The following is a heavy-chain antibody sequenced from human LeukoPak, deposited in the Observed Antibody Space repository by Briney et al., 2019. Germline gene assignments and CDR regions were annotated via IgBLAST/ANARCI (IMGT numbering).Heavy chain of an antibody. V-gene: IGHV3-21*01. J-gene: IGHJ4*02. D-gene: IGHD3-22*01. Sequence: GGSLRLSCAASGFTFSSYSMNWVRQAPGKGLEWVSSISGSSSYISSADSVKGRFTISGDNAKNSLYLQMNSLRAEDTAMYYCARDYTDYYDSRGYTYYFDYWGQGTLVAVSS. CDR2: ISGSSSYI. CDR3: ARDYTDYYDSRGYTYYFDY. CDR1: GFTFSSYS.